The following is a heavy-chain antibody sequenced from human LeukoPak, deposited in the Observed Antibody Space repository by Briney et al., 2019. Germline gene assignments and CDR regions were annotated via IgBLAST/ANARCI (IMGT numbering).Heavy chain of an antibody. V-gene: IGHV3-21*01. CDR2: ISSSSSYL. J-gene: IGHJ6*03. D-gene: IGHD6-13*01. CDR1: GFTFSSYG. CDR3: ARDVYSSSWYVVSYYYYMDV. Sequence: GGSLRLSCAASGFTFSSYGMSWVRQAPGKGLEWVSSISSSSSYLYYADSVKGRFTISRDNAKNSLYLQMNSLRAEDTAVYYCARDVYSSSWYVVSYYYYMDVWGKGTTVTVSS.